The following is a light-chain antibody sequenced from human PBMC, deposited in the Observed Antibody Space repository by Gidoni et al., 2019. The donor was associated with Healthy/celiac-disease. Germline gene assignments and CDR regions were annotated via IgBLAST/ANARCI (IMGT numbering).Light chain of an antibody. V-gene: IGKV3-11*01. Sequence: EIVFTQSPATLSLSPGERATLSCRASQSVSSYLAWYQQKPGQAPRLLIYDASNRATGIPARFSGSGSGTDFTLTISSLEPEDFAVYYCQQRSNWPRMYTFGQGTKLEIK. CDR1: QSVSSY. J-gene: IGKJ2*01. CDR2: DAS. CDR3: QQRSNWPRMYT.